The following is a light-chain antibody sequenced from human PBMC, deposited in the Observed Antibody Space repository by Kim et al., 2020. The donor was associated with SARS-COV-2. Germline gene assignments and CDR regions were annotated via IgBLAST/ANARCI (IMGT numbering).Light chain of an antibody. V-gene: IGLV1-47*01. CDR3: EAWDDSLSVV. CDR2: RNN. J-gene: IGLJ2*01. CDR1: SDNSGSNY. Sequence: PGKMVTTCCARSSDNSGSNYVYWYQQLPGTAPKLLIYRNNQRPSGVPVRFSGSKSGTSASLAISGLRAEDEADYYCEAWDDSLSVVFGGGTQLTVL.